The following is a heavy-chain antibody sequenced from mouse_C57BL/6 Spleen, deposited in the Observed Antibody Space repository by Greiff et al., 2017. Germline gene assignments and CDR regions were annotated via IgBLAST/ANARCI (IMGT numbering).Heavy chain of an antibody. Sequence: EVQLQQSGPELVKPGASVKISCKASGYSFTYYNMNWVKQSNGKSLEWIGVINPNYGTTSYNQKFKGKATLTVDQSSSTAYMQLNSLTSEDSAVYYCARGGSGLRFVGVVGLRQRIDYWGQGTTLTVSS. CDR3: ARGGSGLRFVGVVGLRQRIDY. D-gene: IGHD2-4*01. J-gene: IGHJ2*01. V-gene: IGHV1-39*01. CDR1: GYSFTYYN. CDR2: INPNYGTT.